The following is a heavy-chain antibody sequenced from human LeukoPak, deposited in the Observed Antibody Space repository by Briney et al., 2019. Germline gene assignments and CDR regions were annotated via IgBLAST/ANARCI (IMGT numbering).Heavy chain of an antibody. CDR1: GFIFSNFW. Sequence: GGSLRLSCAASGFIFSNFWMSWVRQAPGRGPEWVANIKQDGEETYYLDSVKGRFTVSRDNAKNSLYLQLNTLRAEDTAVYYCARHPQYSYEDSGTFDSWGQGTLVTVSS. CDR2: IKQDGEET. D-gene: IGHD3-22*01. CDR3: ARHPQYSYEDSGTFDS. J-gene: IGHJ4*02. V-gene: IGHV3-7*01.